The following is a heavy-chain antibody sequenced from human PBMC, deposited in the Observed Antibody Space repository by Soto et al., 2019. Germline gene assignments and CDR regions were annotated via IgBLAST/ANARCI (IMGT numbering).Heavy chain of an antibody. CDR3: ARVSGYYAGDAFDI. CDR1: GGSISSGDYY. Sequence: SETLSLTCTVSGGSISSGDYYWSWIRQPPGKGLEWIGYIYYSGSTYYNPSLKSRVTISVDTSKNQFSLKLSSVTAADTAVYYCARVSGYYAGDAFDIWGQGTMVTVS. CDR2: IYYSGST. V-gene: IGHV4-30-4*01. D-gene: IGHD3-22*01. J-gene: IGHJ3*02.